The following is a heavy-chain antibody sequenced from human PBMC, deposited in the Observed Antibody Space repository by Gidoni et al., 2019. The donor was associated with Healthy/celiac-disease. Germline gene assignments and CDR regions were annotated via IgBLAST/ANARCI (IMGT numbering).Heavy chain of an antibody. V-gene: IGHV3-21*01. CDR3: ARDRVVVPAAMRMGPSCDI. D-gene: IGHD2-2*01. J-gene: IGHJ3*02. Sequence: EVQLVESGGGLVKPGGSLRLSCAASGFTFSSYSMNWVRQAPGQGLEWVSSISSSSSDIYYADSVKGRFTISRDNAKNSLYLQMNSLRAEDTAVYYCARDRVVVPAAMRMGPSCDIWGQGTMVTVSS. CDR2: ISSSSSDI. CDR1: GFTFSSYS.